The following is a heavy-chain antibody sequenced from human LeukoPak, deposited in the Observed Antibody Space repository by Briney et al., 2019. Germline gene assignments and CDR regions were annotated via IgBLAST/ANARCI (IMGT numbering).Heavy chain of an antibody. V-gene: IGHV4-31*11. J-gene: IGHJ3*02. Sequence: SQTLSLTCAVSGGSISSGGYYWSWIRQHPGRGLEWLGYIYYSGSTYYNPSLKRRVTISVDTSKNQFSLKLSSVTAADTAVYYCARGRELYDYVWGSYRYSPLDAFDIWGQGTMVTVSS. CDR3: ARGRELYDYVWGSYRYSPLDAFDI. CDR2: IYYSGST. D-gene: IGHD3-16*02. CDR1: GGSISSGGYY.